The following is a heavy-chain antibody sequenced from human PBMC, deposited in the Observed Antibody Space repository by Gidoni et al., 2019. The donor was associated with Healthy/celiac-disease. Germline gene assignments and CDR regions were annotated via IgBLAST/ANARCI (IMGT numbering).Heavy chain of an antibody. Sequence: QVQLVQSGAEVKKPGASVKVSCKASGYTFTSDYMHWGRQAPGQGLEWMGLINPSGGSTSYAQKFQGRVTMTRDTSTSTVYMELSSLRSEDTAVYYCARDYDSLPLSYWGQGTLVTVSS. CDR2: INPSGGST. CDR1: GYTFTSDY. D-gene: IGHD3-3*01. V-gene: IGHV1-46*01. CDR3: ARDYDSLPLSY. J-gene: IGHJ4*02.